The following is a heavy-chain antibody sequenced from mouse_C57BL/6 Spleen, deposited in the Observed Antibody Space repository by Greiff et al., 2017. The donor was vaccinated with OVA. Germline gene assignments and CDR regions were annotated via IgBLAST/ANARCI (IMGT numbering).Heavy chain of an antibody. CDR2: IYWDDDK. Sequence: QVTLKESGPGILQSSQTLSLTCSFSGFSLSTSGMGVSWIRQPSGKGLEWLAHIYWDDDKRYNPSLKSRLTISKDTSRNQVFLKITSVDTADTATYYCARNNYGSPWYFDVWGTGTTVTVSS. J-gene: IGHJ1*03. CDR1: GFSLSTSGMG. D-gene: IGHD1-1*01. V-gene: IGHV8-12*01. CDR3: ARNNYGSPWYFDV.